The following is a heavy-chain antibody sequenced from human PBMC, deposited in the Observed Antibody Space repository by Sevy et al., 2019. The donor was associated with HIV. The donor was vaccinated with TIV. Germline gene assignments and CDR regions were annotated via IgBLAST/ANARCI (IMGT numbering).Heavy chain of an antibody. CDR2: VSHSGNT. V-gene: IGHV4-59*08. J-gene: IGHJ4*02. CDR3: ARLRWDLVVVPGATPGCYSDS. CDR1: GDSIYTYY. D-gene: IGHD2-2*02. Sequence: SETLSLTCSVSGDSIYTYYWSWIRQPPGKGLEWIGYVSHSGNTNYNPSLKSRVSMSVDTSTNQFSLKVKSVTAADTAVYYCARLRWDLVVVPGATPGCYSDSWGQGTLVTVSS.